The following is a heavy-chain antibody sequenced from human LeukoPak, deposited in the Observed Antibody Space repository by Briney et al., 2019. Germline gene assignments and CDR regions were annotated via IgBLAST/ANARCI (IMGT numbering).Heavy chain of an antibody. J-gene: IGHJ4*02. CDR3: AQDRYSSPAGY. CDR1: GFTFSSSP. Sequence: GVSLRLSCAASGFTFSSSPMSWVRQAPGKGLEWVSGISNSGANTYYADAVKGRFTISRDNSKTTLYLYMNSLGIEDTAVYYCAQDRYSSPAGYWGQGTLVTVSS. CDR2: ISNSGANT. D-gene: IGHD6-19*01. V-gene: IGHV3-23*01.